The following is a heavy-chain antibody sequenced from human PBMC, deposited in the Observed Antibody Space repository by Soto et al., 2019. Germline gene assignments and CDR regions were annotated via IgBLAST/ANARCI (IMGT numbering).Heavy chain of an antibody. D-gene: IGHD3-3*01. Sequence: GGSLRLSCAASGFIFSSYDVHWVRQAPGKGLEWVSVITTTGDTYYAASVKGRFTISRENAENSLYLQMNSLRAEDAAVYYCARGDPLNYGSCPDWHYYGKDVWTRRTTVTGSS. CDR2: ITTTGDT. CDR1: GFIFSSYD. CDR3: ARGDPLNYGSCPDWHYYGKDV. J-gene: IGHJ6*02. V-gene: IGHV3-13*01.